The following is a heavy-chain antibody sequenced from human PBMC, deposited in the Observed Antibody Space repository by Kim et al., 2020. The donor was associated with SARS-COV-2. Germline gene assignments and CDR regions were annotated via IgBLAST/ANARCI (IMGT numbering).Heavy chain of an antibody. CDR2: ISSNGGST. CDR3: VKGGSTVTTVWVFDY. J-gene: IGHJ4*02. CDR1: GFTFSSYA. Sequence: GGSLRLSCSASGFTFSSYAMHWVRQAPGKGLEYVSAISSNGGSTYYADSVKGRFTISRDNSKNTLYLQMSSLRAEDTAVYYCVKGGSTVTTVWVFDYWGQGTLVTVSS. D-gene: IGHD4-17*01. V-gene: IGHV3-64D*09.